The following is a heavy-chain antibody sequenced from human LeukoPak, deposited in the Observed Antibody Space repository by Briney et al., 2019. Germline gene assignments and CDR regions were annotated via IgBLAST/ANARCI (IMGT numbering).Heavy chain of an antibody. D-gene: IGHD6-19*01. V-gene: IGHV3-64*01. J-gene: IGHJ6*03. Sequence: GGSLRLSCAASGFTFSNYAMHWVRQAPGKGLEYVSAISSSGGSTSYANSVKGRFIISRDNSKNTLYLQMGSLRAEDMAVYYCARDQGRSGWRGFGYYYYMDVWGKGTTVTVSS. CDR1: GFTFSNYA. CDR3: ARDQGRSGWRGFGYYYYMDV. CDR2: ISSSGGST.